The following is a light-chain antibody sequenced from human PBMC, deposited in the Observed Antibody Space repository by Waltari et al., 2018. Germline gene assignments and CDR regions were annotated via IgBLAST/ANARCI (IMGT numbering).Light chain of an antibody. V-gene: IGLV2-18*02. CDR2: EVT. Sequence: QAALTQSPSVSGSPGQSVTISCTGTSSDIGGYNRVSWYQQHPGKAPKLMIYEVTKRPSGDSDRFSGSKSGNTASLTISGLQAEDEADYYCSSYASSSTLLFGGGTRLTVL. CDR3: SSYASSSTLL. J-gene: IGLJ2*01. CDR1: SSDIGGYNR.